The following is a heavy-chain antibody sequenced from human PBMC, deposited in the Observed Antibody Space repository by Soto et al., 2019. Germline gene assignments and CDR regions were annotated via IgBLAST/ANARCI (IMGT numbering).Heavy chain of an antibody. CDR1: GFSLSTSGVG. J-gene: IGHJ4*02. D-gene: IGHD6-6*01. Sequence: SGPTLVNPTQTLTLTCTFSGFSLSTSGVGVGWIRQPPGKALEWLALIYWNDDKRYSPSLKSRLTITKDTSKNQVVLTMTNMDPVDTATYYCAHTPSVPDIPEYSSSSAFFYWGQGTLVTVSS. CDR2: IYWNDDK. V-gene: IGHV2-5*01. CDR3: AHTPSVPDIPEYSSSSAFFY.